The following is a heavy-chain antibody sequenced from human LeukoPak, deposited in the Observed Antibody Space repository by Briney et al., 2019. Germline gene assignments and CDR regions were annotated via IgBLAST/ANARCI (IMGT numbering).Heavy chain of an antibody. J-gene: IGHJ6*02. CDR3: AKGIRRYYYGMDV. V-gene: IGHV3-9*01. Sequence: PGRSLRLSCAASGFTFNTYAIHWVRQAPGKGLEWVSGISWNSGSIGYADSVKGRFTISRDNAKNSLYLQMNSLRAEDTALYYCAKGIRRYYYGMDVWGQGTTVTVSS. D-gene: IGHD2/OR15-2a*01. CDR1: GFTFNTYA. CDR2: ISWNSGSI.